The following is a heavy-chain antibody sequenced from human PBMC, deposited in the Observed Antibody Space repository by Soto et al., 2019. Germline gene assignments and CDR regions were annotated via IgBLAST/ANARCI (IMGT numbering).Heavy chain of an antibody. J-gene: IGHJ6*02. CDR2: IYPGDSDT. Sequence: GESLKISCKSSGYSFTSYWIGWVRQMPGKGLEWMGIIYPGDSDTRYSPSFQGQVTISADKSISTAYLQWSSLKASDTAMYYCARHYHSSSWYKVYYYYGMDVWGQGTTVTVPS. CDR3: ARHYHSSSWYKVYYYYGMDV. CDR1: GYSFTSYW. D-gene: IGHD6-13*01. V-gene: IGHV5-51*01.